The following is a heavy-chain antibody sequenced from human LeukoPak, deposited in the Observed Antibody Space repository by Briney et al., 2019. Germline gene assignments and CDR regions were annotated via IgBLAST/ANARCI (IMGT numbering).Heavy chain of an antibody. D-gene: IGHD3-3*01. Sequence: GGSLRLSCAASGFTFSSYWMHWVRQAPGKGLVWVSRINSDGSSTTYADSVKGRFTISRDNAKNTLYLQMNSLRAEDTAVYYCTRERYDFWSGYYGSWGQGTLVTVSS. CDR3: TRERYDFWSGYYGS. V-gene: IGHV3-74*01. CDR2: INSDGSST. CDR1: GFTFSSYW. J-gene: IGHJ5*02.